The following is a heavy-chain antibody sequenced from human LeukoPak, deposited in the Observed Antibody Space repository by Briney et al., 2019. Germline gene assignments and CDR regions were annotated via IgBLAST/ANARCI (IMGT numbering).Heavy chain of an antibody. CDR2: IIPILGIA. J-gene: IGHJ5*02. CDR3: APIPPSGVVNNWFDP. D-gene: IGHD3-3*01. V-gene: IGHV1-69*04. Sequence: GASVKVSCKASGGTFSSYAISWVRQAPGQGLEWMGRIIPILGIANYAQKFQGRVTITADKSTSTAYMELSSLRSEDTAVYYCAPIPPSGVVNNWFDPWGQGTLVTVSS. CDR1: GGTFSSYA.